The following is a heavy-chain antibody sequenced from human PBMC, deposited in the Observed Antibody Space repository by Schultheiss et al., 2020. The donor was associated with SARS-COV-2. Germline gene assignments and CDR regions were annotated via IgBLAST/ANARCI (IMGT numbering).Heavy chain of an antibody. V-gene: IGHV4-30-4*01. CDR2: INHSGST. D-gene: IGHD5-18*01. CDR1: GGSISSGDYY. Sequence: SQTLSLTCTVSGGSISSGDYYWSWIRQHPGKGLEWIGEINHSGSTNYNPSLKSRVTISVDTSKNQFSLKLSSVTAADTAVYYCAREGYSYYYGMDVWGQGTTVTVSS. J-gene: IGHJ6*02. CDR3: AREGYSYYYGMDV.